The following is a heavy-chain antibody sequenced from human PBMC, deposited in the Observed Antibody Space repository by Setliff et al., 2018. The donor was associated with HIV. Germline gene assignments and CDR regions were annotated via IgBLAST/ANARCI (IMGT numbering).Heavy chain of an antibody. CDR2: VNHGGSF. CDR1: GGSFSAYY. Sequence: LSLTCAVYGGSFSAYYWSWIRQPPGKGLEWIGEVNHGGSFNYNPSLMTRVTISVDTSKNQFSLKLTSVTATDTAIYYCSREERGWTNRGAFDIWGQGTMVTVSS. D-gene: IGHD6-19*01. V-gene: IGHV4-34*01. CDR3: SREERGWTNRGAFDI. J-gene: IGHJ3*02.